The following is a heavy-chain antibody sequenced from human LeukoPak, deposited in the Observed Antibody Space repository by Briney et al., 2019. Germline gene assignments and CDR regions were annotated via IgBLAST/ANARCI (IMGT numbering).Heavy chain of an antibody. Sequence: GRSLRLSCAASGFTFSNCAMHWVRQAPGKGLEWVALISYDGSNIFYADSVKGRFTISRDNSKNTLYLQMNSLRVEDTALYYCAREMTTVVGKNFDYWGQGTLVTVSS. V-gene: IGHV3-30-3*01. D-gene: IGHD4-23*01. J-gene: IGHJ4*02. CDR3: AREMTTVVGKNFDY. CDR2: ISYDGSNI. CDR1: GFTFSNCA.